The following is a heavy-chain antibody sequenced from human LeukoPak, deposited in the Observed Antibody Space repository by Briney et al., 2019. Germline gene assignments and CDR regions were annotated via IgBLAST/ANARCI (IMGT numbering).Heavy chain of an antibody. CDR1: GYTFTSYY. V-gene: IGHV1-2*06. CDR2: INPNSGGT. Sequence: GASVKVSCKASGYTFTSYYMHWVRQAPGQGLEWMGRINPNSGGTNYAQKFQGRVTMTRDTSISTAYMELSRLRSDDTAVYYCARVRGTYSSSIWSSSLPYWGQGTLVTVSS. D-gene: IGHD6-6*01. CDR3: ARVRGTYSSSIWSSSLPY. J-gene: IGHJ4*02.